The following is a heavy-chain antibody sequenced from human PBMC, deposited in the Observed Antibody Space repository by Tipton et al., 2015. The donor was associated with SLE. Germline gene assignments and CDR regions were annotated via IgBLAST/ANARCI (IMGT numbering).Heavy chain of an antibody. Sequence: SLRLSCAASGFTFSSSSINWVRQAPGKGLEWVSVIYSGGSTYYADSVKGRFTISRDNSKNTLYLQMNGLRAEDTAVYYCARVRVGSFDYWGQGTLVTVSS. V-gene: IGHV3-53*01. CDR2: IYSGGST. CDR1: GFTFSSSS. D-gene: IGHD3-10*01. CDR3: ARVRVGSFDY. J-gene: IGHJ4*02.